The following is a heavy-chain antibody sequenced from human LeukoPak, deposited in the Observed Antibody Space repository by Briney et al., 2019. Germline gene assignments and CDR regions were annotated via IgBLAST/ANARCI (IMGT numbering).Heavy chain of an antibody. J-gene: IGHJ4*02. CDR3: ARHFDEYYFDY. D-gene: IGHD3-9*01. CDR2: ISSSSSYI. Sequence: PGGSLRLSCAASGFTFSSYSMNWVRQAPGKGLEWVSSISSSSSYIYYADSVKGRFTISRNNAKNSLYLQMNSLRAEDTAVYYCARHFDEYYFDYWGQGTLVTVSS. V-gene: IGHV3-21*01. CDR1: GFTFSSYS.